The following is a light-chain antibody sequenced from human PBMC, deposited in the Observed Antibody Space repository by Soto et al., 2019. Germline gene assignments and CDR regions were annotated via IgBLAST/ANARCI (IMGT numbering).Light chain of an antibody. Sequence: TLSCRASQSVSSSYLAWYQQKPGQAPRLLIYGTSNRATGIPDRFSGSGSGTDFTLTISRLEPEDFAVYYCQQYGMSRWTCGQGTKVDIK. J-gene: IGKJ1*01. CDR3: QQYGMSRWT. CDR2: GTS. V-gene: IGKV3-20*01. CDR1: QSVSSSY.